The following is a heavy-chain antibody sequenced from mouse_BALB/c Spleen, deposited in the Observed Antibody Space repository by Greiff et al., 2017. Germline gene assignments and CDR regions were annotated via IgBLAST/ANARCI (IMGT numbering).Heavy chain of an antibody. D-gene: IGHD2-10*02. CDR3: ARHQYGKGWYFDV. CDR2: INSNGGST. J-gene: IGHJ1*01. Sequence: DVMLVESGGGLVKLGGSLKLSCAASGFTFSSYYMSWVRQTPEKRLELVAAINSNGGSTYYPDTVKGRFTISRDNAKNTLYLQMSSLKSEDTALYYCARHQYGKGWYFDVWGAGTTVTVSS. V-gene: IGHV5-6-2*01. CDR1: GFTFSSYY.